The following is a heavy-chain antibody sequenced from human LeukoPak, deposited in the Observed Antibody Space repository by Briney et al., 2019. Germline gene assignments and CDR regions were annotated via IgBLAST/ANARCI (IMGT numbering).Heavy chain of an antibody. Sequence: PSETLSLTCTVSGGSVSSGSYYWSWIRQPPGKGLEWIGYIYYSGSTNYNPSLKSRVTISVDTSKSQFSLRLSSVTAAGTAVYYCARIHRYCSGGACYVLDNWGQGTLVAVSS. J-gene: IGHJ4*02. CDR3: ARIHRYCSGGACYVLDN. CDR2: IYYSGST. D-gene: IGHD2-15*01. CDR1: GGSVSSGSYY. V-gene: IGHV4-61*01.